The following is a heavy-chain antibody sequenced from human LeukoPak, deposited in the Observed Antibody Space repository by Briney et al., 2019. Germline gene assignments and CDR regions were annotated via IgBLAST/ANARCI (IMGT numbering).Heavy chain of an antibody. V-gene: IGHV3-53*04. D-gene: IGHD5-24*01. CDR2: IYSGGST. Sequence: GGSLRLSCAASGFTVSSNYMSWVRQAPGKGLEWVSVIYSGGSTYYADSVKGRFTISRHNSKNTLYLQMNSLRAEDTAVYYCAREATDRWLQYAFDYWGQGTLVTVSS. CDR1: GFTVSSNY. J-gene: IGHJ4*02. CDR3: AREATDRWLQYAFDY.